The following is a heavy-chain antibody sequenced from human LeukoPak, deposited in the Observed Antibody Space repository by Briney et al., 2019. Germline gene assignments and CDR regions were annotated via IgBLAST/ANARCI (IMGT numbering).Heavy chain of an antibody. V-gene: IGHV1-2*02. CDR3: ARVGTRVEMATIIGY. CDR2: INPNSGGT. CDR1: GYTFTGYY. J-gene: IGHJ4*02. Sequence: ASVKVSCKASGYTFTGYYMHWVRQAPGQGLEWMGCINPNSGGTNYAQKFQGRVTMTRDTSISTAYMELSRLRSDDTAVYYCARVGTRVEMATIIGYWGQGTLVTVSS. D-gene: IGHD5-24*01.